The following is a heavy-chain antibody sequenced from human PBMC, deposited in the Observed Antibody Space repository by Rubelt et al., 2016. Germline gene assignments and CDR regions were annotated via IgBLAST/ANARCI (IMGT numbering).Heavy chain of an antibody. J-gene: IGHJ6*02. V-gene: IGHV4-34*01. CDR2: INPSGST. CDR1: GGSFSGYY. D-gene: IGHD5-12*01. CDR3: ARDSGGGYYYYYNGMDV. Sequence: QVQLQQWGAGLLKPSETLSLTCAVYGGSFSGYYWSWIRQPPGKGLEWIGEINPSGSTNYNPSLKSRVTISVETSKNQFSRRLGSVTAADTAGYYCARDSGGGYYYYYNGMDVWGQGTTVTVSS.